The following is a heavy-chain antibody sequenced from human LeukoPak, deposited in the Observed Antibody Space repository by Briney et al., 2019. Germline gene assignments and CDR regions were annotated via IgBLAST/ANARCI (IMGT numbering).Heavy chain of an antibody. D-gene: IGHD6-19*01. CDR1: GGSISSSSYY. Sequence: SSETLSLTCTVSGGSISSSSYYWGWIRQPPGKGLEWIGNIYYSGSTHYNPSLKSRVTISIDTSKNQFSLKLTSVTAADTAAYYCARLPYSSGWFDAFDIWGQGTMVTVSS. CDR2: IYYSGST. J-gene: IGHJ3*02. CDR3: ARLPYSSGWFDAFDI. V-gene: IGHV4-39*01.